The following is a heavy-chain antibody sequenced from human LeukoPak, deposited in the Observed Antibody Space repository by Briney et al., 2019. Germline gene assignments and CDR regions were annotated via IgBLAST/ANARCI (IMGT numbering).Heavy chain of an antibody. CDR1: GGSIRSGGDY. Sequence: SETLSLTRTVSGGSIRSGGDYWNWIRQHPERGLEWIGYIYYSGSTYYNPSLKSRVTISVDTSKNQFSLKMTSVTAADTAVYYCARDGDSEFFQHWGQGTLVTVSS. J-gene: IGHJ1*01. D-gene: IGHD2/OR15-2a*01. CDR3: ARDGDSEFFQH. CDR2: IYYSGST. V-gene: IGHV4-31*03.